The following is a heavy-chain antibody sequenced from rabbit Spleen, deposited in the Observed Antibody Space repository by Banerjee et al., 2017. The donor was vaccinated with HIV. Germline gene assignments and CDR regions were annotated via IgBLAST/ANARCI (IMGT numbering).Heavy chain of an antibody. V-gene: IGHV1S45*01. Sequence: QEQLEESGGDPVKPGASLTLTCTASGFSFSSSYWICWVRQAPGKGLEWIACISTGINGYTYYASWAKGRFTISKTSSTTVTLQIARLTAADTATYFCARKNDALDLWGQGTLVTVS. CDR1: GFSFSSSYW. J-gene: IGHJ3*01. D-gene: IGHD2-1*01. CDR3: ARKNDALDL. CDR2: ISTGINGYT.